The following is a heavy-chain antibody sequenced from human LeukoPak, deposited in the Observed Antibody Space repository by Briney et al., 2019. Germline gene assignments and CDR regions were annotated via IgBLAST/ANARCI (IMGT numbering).Heavy chain of an antibody. CDR2: ISDTGGRT. Sequence: GGSLRLSCASSGFSFSDSAVSWVRHSPGEGLKWVSSISDTGGRTYYADSVKGRFTITRDNSRNTVNLQMNGLRADDTAGYFCAKGGQDFDFWRFDLWGQGILVIVSS. D-gene: IGHD3-3*01. V-gene: IGHV3-23*01. J-gene: IGHJ5*02. CDR3: AKGGQDFDFWRFDL. CDR1: GFSFSDSA.